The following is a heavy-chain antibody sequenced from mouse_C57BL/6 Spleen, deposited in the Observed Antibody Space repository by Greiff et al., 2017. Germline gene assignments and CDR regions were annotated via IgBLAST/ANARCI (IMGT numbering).Heavy chain of an antibody. CDR3: ARGATVYFDY. J-gene: IGHJ2*01. CDR2: IYPSDSET. CDR1: GYTFTSYW. V-gene: IGHV1-61*01. D-gene: IGHD1-1*01. Sequence: VQLQQPGAELVRPGSSVKLSCKASGYTFTSYWMDWVKQRPGQGLEWIGNIYPSDSETHYNQKFKDKATLTVDKSSNTAYMQLSSLTSEDSAVYYCARGATVYFDYWGQGTTLTVSS.